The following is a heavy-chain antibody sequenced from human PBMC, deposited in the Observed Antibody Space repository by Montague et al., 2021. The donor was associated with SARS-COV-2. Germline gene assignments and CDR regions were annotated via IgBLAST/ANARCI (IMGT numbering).Heavy chain of an antibody. CDR1: VYRVSRNSAA. D-gene: IGHD1-26*01. V-gene: IGHV6-1*01. J-gene: IGHJ4*02. CDR2: TYYRSKWYN. CDR3: ARTSASSDY. Sequence: CAISVYRVSRNSAAWNWIRQSPSRGHEWLGRTYYRSKWYNDYAVSVKSRITINPDTSKNQISLQLNSVTPEDTAVYYCARTSASSDYWGQGTLVTVSS.